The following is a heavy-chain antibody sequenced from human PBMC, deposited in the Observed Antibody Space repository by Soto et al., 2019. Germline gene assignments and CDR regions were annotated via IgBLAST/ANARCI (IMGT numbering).Heavy chain of an antibody. CDR1: GFTFSSYS. D-gene: IGHD2-15*01. J-gene: IGHJ6*03. Sequence: GGSLRLSCAASGFTFSSYSMNWVRQAPGKGLEWVSSISSSSSYIYYADSVKGRCTISRDNAKNALYLQMNSLRAEDTAVYYCARAGWGCSGGSYQTWGMAVADIYYYMDVWGKGTTVTVSS. CDR2: ISSSSSYI. V-gene: IGHV3-21*01. CDR3: ARAGWGCSGGSYQTWGMAVADIYYYMDV.